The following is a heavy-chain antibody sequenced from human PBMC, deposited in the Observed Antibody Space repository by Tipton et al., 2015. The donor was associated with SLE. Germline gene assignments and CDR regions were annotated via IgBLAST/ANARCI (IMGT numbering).Heavy chain of an antibody. J-gene: IGHJ5*02. Sequence: LRLSCTVSGGSVSSGSYYWSWIRQPPGKGLEWIGYIYYSGSTYYNPSLKSRVTISVDTSKNQFSLKLSSVTAADTAVYYCASGAMTTVVTRWFDPWGQGTLVTVSS. V-gene: IGHV4-61*01. CDR1: GGSVSSGSYY. D-gene: IGHD4-23*01. CDR3: ASGAMTTVVTRWFDP. CDR2: IYYSGST.